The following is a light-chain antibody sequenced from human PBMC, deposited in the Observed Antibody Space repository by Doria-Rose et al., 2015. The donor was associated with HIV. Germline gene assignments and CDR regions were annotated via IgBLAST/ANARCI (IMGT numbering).Light chain of an antibody. CDR2: DVT. J-gene: IGLJ2*01. V-gene: IGLV2-14*03. CDR3: SSYTSSSTYVI. Sequence: QSVLTQPASVSGSPGQSITISCTGTSSDIGGYDYVSWYQQHPGKAPKLTIYDVTNRPSGVSNRVSGSKSGNTASLTISGLQTEDEADYYCSSYTSSSTYVIFGGGTELTVL. CDR1: SSDIGGYDY.